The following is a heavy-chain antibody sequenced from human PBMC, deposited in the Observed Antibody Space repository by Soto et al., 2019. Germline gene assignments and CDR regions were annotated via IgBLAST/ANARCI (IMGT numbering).Heavy chain of an antibody. CDR1: GYTFTNYW. J-gene: IGHJ6*02. Sequence: GEALKISCKGSGYTFTNYWIGWVRQMPGKGPEWMGIIYPGDSDTKYNPSFQGQVTISADKSITTTYLQWSSLKASDTAIYYCAASIFYYGMDVCGQGTTVTVYS. V-gene: IGHV5-51*01. CDR2: IYPGDSDT. CDR3: AASIFYYGMDV.